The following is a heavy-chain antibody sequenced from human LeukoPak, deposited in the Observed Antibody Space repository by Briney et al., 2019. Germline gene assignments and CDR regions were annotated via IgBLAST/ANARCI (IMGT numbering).Heavy chain of an antibody. D-gene: IGHD3-16*01. CDR1: GFSFSTYW. CDR2: IYPGDSDT. V-gene: IGHV5-51*01. Sequence: GESLKISCKGSGFSFSTYWIGWVRQIPGKGLEWMGIIYPGDSDTRYNPSFQGQVTISADKSISTAYLQWSSLKASDTAMYYCATLLGGVFDPWGQGTLVTVSS. CDR3: ATLLGGVFDP. J-gene: IGHJ5*02.